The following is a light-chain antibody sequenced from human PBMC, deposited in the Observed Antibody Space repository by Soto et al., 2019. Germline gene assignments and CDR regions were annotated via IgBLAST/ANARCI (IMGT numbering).Light chain of an antibody. CDR3: QQSFSTPRT. V-gene: IGKV1-39*01. CDR1: QSIGRY. Sequence: DIQMTQSPTSLSASVGDRVTITCRASQSIGRYLHWYQQKPGKAPKLLIYAASSLPSGVPSNFSGSGSGTDFTLTISSLQPEDFATYYCQQSFSTPRTFGQGTKVEIK. J-gene: IGKJ1*01. CDR2: AAS.